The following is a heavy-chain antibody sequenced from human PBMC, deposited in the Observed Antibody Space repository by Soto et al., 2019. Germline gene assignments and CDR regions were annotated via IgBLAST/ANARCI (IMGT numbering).Heavy chain of an antibody. J-gene: IGHJ5*02. Sequence: PGGSLRLSCAAPGFSSTRYGMSWVRQAPGKGPEWVSAISGSGGRTYYADSGKGRFTISRDNAKNSLYLQMNSLRADDTAVYYCTRDGSWGQGTLVTVSS. V-gene: IGHV3-23*01. CDR2: ISGSGGRT. CDR3: TRDGS. D-gene: IGHD5-12*01. CDR1: GFSSTRYG.